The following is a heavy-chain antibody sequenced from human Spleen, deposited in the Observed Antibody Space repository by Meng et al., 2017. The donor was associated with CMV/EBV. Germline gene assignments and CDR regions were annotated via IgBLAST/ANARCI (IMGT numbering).Heavy chain of an antibody. V-gene: IGHV4-34*01. CDR2: INHSGST. J-gene: IGHJ5*02. CDR1: GGSFSGYY. Sequence: GSLRLSCAVYGGSFSGYYWSWIRQPPGKGLEWIGEINHSGSTNYNPSLKSRVTISVDTSKNQFSLKLSSVTAADMAVYYCARGSLPPADSKNWLDPWGQGTLVTVSS. CDR3: ARGSLPPADSKNWLDP. D-gene: IGHD2-21*01.